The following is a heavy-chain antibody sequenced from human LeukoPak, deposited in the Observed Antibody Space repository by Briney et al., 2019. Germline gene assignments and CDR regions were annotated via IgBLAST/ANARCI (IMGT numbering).Heavy chain of an antibody. CDR1: GFIFSSYS. D-gene: IGHD6-19*01. Sequence: PGGSLRLSCAASGFIFSSYSMNWVRQAPEKGLEWVSYISSSGHTIYYADSVKGRFTISRDNVKNSLYLQMNSLRDEDTAVYFCASLSSAWDYYFFDYWGQGILVTVSS. J-gene: IGHJ4*02. CDR2: ISSSGHTI. CDR3: ASLSSAWDYYFFDY. V-gene: IGHV3-48*02.